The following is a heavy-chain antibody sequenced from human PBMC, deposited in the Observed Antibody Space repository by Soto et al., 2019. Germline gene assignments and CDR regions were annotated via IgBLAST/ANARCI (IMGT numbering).Heavy chain of an antibody. Sequence: PGGSLRLSCAASGFTFSSYAMSWVRQAPGKGLEWVSAISGSGGSTYYADSVKGRFTISRDNSKNTLYLQMNSLRAEDTAVYYCAKDWSLHGLTVTTFHENYWGQGTLVTVSS. J-gene: IGHJ4*02. D-gene: IGHD4-17*01. CDR3: AKDWSLHGLTVTTFHENY. CDR1: GFTFSSYA. V-gene: IGHV3-23*01. CDR2: ISGSGGST.